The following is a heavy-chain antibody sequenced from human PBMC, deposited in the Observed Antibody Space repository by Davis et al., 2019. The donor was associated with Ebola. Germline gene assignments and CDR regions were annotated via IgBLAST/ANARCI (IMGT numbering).Heavy chain of an antibody. D-gene: IGHD5-18*01. J-gene: IGHJ5*02. Sequence: PGGSLRLSCTVSGGSIRSSTYYWGWIRQPPGKGLEWIGSIYYSGSTFYNPSLKSRVTISVDTSKNQFSLKLSSVTAADTAVYYCARGIQLWFTWGQGTLVTVSS. CDR2: IYYSGST. CDR1: GGSIRSSTYY. V-gene: IGHV4-39*07. CDR3: ARGIQLWFT.